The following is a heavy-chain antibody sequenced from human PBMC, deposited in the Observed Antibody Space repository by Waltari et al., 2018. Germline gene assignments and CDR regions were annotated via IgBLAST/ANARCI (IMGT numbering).Heavy chain of an antibody. D-gene: IGHD5-12*01. CDR3: ASGNLESSGYYNF. CDR2: LYSSGDT. Sequence: VQLVQSGVGLMQPGVSLHLSCAASGRSVRTSYMAWVRRGPGKGLEWVSLLYSSGDTHYADSVTGRFTVSRDDSHNTLFLQMSGLRAEDTAVYYCASGNLESSGYYNFWGQGTLVTVSS. J-gene: IGHJ4*02. CDR1: GRSVRTSY. V-gene: IGHV3-53*01.